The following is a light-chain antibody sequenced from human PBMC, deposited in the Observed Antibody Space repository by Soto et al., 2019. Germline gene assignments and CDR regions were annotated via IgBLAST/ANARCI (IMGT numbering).Light chain of an antibody. J-gene: IGKJ1*01. CDR3: QQYDYWPRT. CDR1: QSVSSK. Sequence: EIVMTQSPATLSVSPGERVTLSCRASQSVSSKLAWYQQKPGQPPRLLIYGVSTRATGIPATFSGSGSGTEFTLTISSLQSEDFAVYYCQQYDYWPRTFGQGTKVDI. V-gene: IGKV3-15*01. CDR2: GVS.